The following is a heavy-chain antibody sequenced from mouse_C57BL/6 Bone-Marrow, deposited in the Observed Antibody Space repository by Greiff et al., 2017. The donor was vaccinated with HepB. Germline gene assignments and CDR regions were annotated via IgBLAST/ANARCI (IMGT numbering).Heavy chain of an antibody. Sequence: QVQLQQSGPGLVQPSQSLSITCTVSGFSLTSYGVHWVRQSPGKGLEWLGVIWSGGSTDYNAAIMSRLSITKDNSKNQVFFTMNSLQADDTAIYYSATLYSYEWYYFGYWGQGTTLTVSS. J-gene: IGHJ2*01. V-gene: IGHV2-5*01. D-gene: IGHD2-12*01. CDR3: ATLYSYEWYYFGY. CDR2: IWSGGST. CDR1: GFSLTSYG.